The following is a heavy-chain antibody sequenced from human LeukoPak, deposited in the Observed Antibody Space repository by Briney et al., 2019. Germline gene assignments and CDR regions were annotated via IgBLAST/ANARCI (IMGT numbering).Heavy chain of an antibody. CDR3: ARVLRYCSGGNCYSGGLGYMDV. Sequence: GGSLRLSCAASGFTFSDCDMRWIRRAPGKGLEWVSSISRSGSTKYYADSVKGRFTISRDNAKNSLFLQMNSLRAEDTAVYYCARVLRYCSGGNCYSGGLGYMDVWGKGTTVTISS. CDR1: GFTFSDCD. V-gene: IGHV3-11*01. CDR2: ISRSGSTK. D-gene: IGHD2-15*01. J-gene: IGHJ6*03.